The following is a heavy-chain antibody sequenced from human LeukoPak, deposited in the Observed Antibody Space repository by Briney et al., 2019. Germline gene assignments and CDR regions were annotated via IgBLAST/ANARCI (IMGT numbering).Heavy chain of an antibody. CDR1: GGSFSGYY. CDR2: INHSGST. V-gene: IGHV4-34*01. CDR3: ARDEGSSYYDILTGSLGTNWFDP. J-gene: IGHJ5*02. D-gene: IGHD3-9*01. Sequence: SETLSLTCAVYGGSFSGYYWSWIRQPPGKGLEWIGEINHSGSTNYNPSLKSRVTISVDTSKNQFSLKLSSVTAADTAVYYCARDEGSSYYDILTGSLGTNWFDPWGQGTLVTVSS.